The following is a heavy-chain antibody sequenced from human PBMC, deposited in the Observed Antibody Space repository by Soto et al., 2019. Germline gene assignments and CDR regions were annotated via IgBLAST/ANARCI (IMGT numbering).Heavy chain of an antibody. CDR2: ISGSDGKT. Sequence: GGSLRLSCTTSGFSFSSFAITWVRQAPGKGLEWVATISGSDGKTYYADSVKGRFSISRDTSRNTLYLQMNSLRADDTAIYYCAKWSYLDYWGQGTRVTVSS. J-gene: IGHJ4*02. CDR1: GFSFSSFA. CDR3: AKWSYLDY. V-gene: IGHV3-23*01. D-gene: IGHD3-3*01.